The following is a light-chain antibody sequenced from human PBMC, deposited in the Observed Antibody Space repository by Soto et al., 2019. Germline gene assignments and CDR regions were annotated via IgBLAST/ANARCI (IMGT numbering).Light chain of an antibody. CDR1: QDIGTW. V-gene: IGKV1-39*01. J-gene: IGKJ4*01. CDR2: SAS. CDR3: QQSSSTPLT. Sequence: IQVTQSPSPLSASVGDRVTITCRASQDIGTWLAGYQQKPGKAPKLLIYSASKLQSGVPARFSGSGSGTDFTLTITSLQSEDFATYYCQQSSSTPLTFGGGTKVDVK.